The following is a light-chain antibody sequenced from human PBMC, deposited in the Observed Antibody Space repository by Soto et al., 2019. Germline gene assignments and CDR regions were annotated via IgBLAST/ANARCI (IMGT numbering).Light chain of an antibody. CDR1: SSDVGGYNY. Sequence: QSALAQPASVSGSPGQSITISCTGTSSDVGGYNYVSWYQQHPGKAPKLMIYEVTNRPSGVSHRFSGSKSGNTASLTISGLQAEDEADYYCSSYTSSSTLVFGTGTKGTVL. CDR3: SSYTSSSTLV. CDR2: EVT. V-gene: IGLV2-14*01. J-gene: IGLJ1*01.